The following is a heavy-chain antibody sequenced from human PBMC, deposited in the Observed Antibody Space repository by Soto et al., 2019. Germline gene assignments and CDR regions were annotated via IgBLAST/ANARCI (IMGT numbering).Heavy chain of an antibody. CDR3: ARGVPAAIGFYYYYMDV. D-gene: IGHD2-2*01. CDR1: GFTFTRYG. CDR2: ISAYNGNT. Sequence: ASVKVSCKASGFTFTRYGISWVRQAPGQGLEWMGWISAYNGNTNYAQKLQGRVTMTTDTSTSTAYMELRSLRSDDTAVYYCARGVPAAIGFYYYYMDVWGKGTTVTVSS. V-gene: IGHV1-18*01. J-gene: IGHJ6*03.